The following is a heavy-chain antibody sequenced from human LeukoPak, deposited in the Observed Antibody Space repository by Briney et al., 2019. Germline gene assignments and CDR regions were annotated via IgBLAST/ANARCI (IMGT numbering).Heavy chain of an antibody. J-gene: IGHJ4*02. D-gene: IGHD7-27*01. CDR2: IFPANSDT. CDR1: GYSFTTYW. CDR3: ARRGLTGDY. V-gene: IGHV5-51*01. Sequence: GESLKISCKASGYSFTTYWIAWVRQMPGKGLEWMGIIFPANSDTRYSPSFLGQVTLSADKSISTAYLQWSSLKASDTAMYYCARRGLTGDYWGQGTLVTVSS.